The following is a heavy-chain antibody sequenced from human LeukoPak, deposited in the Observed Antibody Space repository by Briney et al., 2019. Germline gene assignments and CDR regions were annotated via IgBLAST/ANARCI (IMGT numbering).Heavy chain of an antibody. CDR2: ISGSGGST. CDR3: ARDLYYYGSGSPSPLGY. CDR1: GFTFSSYA. V-gene: IGHV3-23*01. D-gene: IGHD3-10*01. Sequence: PGGSLRLSCAASGFTFSSYAMSWVRQAPGKGLEWVSAISGSGGSTYYADSVKGRFTISRDNAKNSLYLQMNSLRAEDTAVYYCARDLYYYGSGSPSPLGYWGQGTLVTVSS. J-gene: IGHJ4*02.